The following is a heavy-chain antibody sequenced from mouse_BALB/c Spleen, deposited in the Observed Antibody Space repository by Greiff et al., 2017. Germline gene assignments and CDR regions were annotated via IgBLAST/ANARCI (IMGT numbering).Heavy chain of an antibody. J-gene: IGHJ3*01. D-gene: IGHD2-14*01. CDR1: GYTFTSYT. V-gene: IGHV1-4*02. CDR3: ARTYYRFPFAY. CDR2: INPSSGYT. Sequence: QVQLQQSAAELARPGASVKMSCKASGYTFTSYTMHWVKQRPGQGLEWIGYINPSSGYTEYNQKFKDKTTLTADKSSSTAYMQLSSLTSEDSAVYYCARTYYRFPFAYWGQGTLVTVSA.